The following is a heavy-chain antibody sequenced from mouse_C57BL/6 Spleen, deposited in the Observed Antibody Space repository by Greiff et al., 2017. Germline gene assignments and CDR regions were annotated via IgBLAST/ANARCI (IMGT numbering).Heavy chain of an antibody. CDR2: IHPNSGST. J-gene: IGHJ2*01. V-gene: IGHV1-64*01. D-gene: IGHD2-4*01. CDR3: ARVGLRGDYFDY. Sequence: VKLQQPGAELVKPGASVKLSCKASGYTFTSYWMHWVKQRPGQGLEWIGMIHPNSGSTNYNEKFKSKATLTVDKSSSTAYMQLSSLTSEDSAVYYCARVGLRGDYFDYWGQGTTLTVSS. CDR1: GYTFTSYW.